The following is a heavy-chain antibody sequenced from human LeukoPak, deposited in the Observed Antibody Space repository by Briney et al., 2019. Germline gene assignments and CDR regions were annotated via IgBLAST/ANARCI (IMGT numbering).Heavy chain of an antibody. Sequence: TVKVSCKASGGTFSSYAISWVRQAPGQGLEWLGGIIPIFGTANYAQKFQGRVTITTDESTSTAYMELSSLRSEDTAVYYCATNDYGDYLFDYWGQGTLVSVSS. CDR1: GGTFSSYA. D-gene: IGHD4-17*01. J-gene: IGHJ4*02. V-gene: IGHV1-69*05. CDR2: IIPIFGTA. CDR3: ATNDYGDYLFDY.